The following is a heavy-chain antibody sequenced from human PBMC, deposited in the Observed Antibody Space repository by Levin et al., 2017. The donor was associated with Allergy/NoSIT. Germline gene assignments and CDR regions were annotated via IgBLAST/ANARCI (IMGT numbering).Heavy chain of an antibody. J-gene: IGHJ4*02. V-gene: IGHV4-39*01. CDR1: GGSISSSSYY. D-gene: IGHD4-23*01. CDR2: IYYSGST. Sequence: SETLSLTCTVSGGSISSSSYYWGWIRQPPGKGLEWIGSIYYSGSTYYNPSLKSRVTISVDTSKNQFSLKLSSVTAADTAVYYCARATYGGKAIDYWGQGTLVTVSS. CDR3: ARATYGGKAIDY.